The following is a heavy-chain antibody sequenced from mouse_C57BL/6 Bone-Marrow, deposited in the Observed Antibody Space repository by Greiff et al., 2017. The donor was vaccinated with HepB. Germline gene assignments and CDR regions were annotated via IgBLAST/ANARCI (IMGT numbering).Heavy chain of an antibody. D-gene: IGHD2-4*01. CDR2: ISYDGSN. CDR3: ARDDYDGSHYMDY. Sequence: EVQLQQSGPGLVKPSQSLSLTCSVTGYSITSGYYWNWIRQFPGNKLEWMGYISYDGSNNYNPSLKNRISITRDTSKNQFFLKLNSVTTEDTATYYCARDDYDGSHYMDYWGQGTSVTVSS. V-gene: IGHV3-6*01. J-gene: IGHJ4*01. CDR1: GYSITSGYY.